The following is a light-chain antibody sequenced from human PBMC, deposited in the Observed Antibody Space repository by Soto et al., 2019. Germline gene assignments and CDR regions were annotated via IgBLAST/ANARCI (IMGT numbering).Light chain of an antibody. CDR2: EVS. J-gene: IGLJ1*01. Sequence: ALTQPAPVSGSPGQSITISCTGTNSDVGSYNLVSWYQQHPGKAPKLMIYEVSKRPSGVSNRFSGSKSGNTASLTISGLQAEDEADYYCCSYAGSSTTFGTGTKVTVL. CDR1: NSDVGSYNL. V-gene: IGLV2-23*02. CDR3: CSYAGSSTT.